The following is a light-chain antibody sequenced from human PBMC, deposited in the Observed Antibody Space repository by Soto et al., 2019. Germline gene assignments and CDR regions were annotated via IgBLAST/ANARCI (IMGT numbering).Light chain of an antibody. Sequence: DIVMTQSPLSLPVTPGEPASISCRSSQSLLHSNGYNYLDWYLQKPGQSPQLLIYLGSNRASGVPDRFCGSGSGTDFTLKISRVVAEDDGVYYCMQALQTPYTFGQGTMLEIK. J-gene: IGKJ2*01. V-gene: IGKV2-28*01. CDR3: MQALQTPYT. CDR2: LGS. CDR1: QSLLHSNGYNY.